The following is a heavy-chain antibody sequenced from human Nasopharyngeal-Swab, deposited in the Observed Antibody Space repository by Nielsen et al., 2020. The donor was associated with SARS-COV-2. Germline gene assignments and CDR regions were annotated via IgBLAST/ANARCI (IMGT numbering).Heavy chain of an antibody. Sequence: GESLKISCAASGFVFSTYWMHWVRQSPGKGLVRVSAISTDGTIAYYAGSERGRFTISRDNARNSVYLQMNSLRAEDTAVYYCARDREWAFDYWGQGILVTVSS. J-gene: IGHJ4*02. CDR2: ISTDGTIA. D-gene: IGHD3-3*01. CDR1: GFVFSTYW. CDR3: ARDREWAFDY. V-gene: IGHV3-74*01.